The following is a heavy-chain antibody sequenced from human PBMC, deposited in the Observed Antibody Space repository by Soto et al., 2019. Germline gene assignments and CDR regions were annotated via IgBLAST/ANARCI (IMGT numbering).Heavy chain of an antibody. CDR1: GGSISSYY. D-gene: IGHD3-3*01. J-gene: IGHJ4*02. CDR3: ARLTAGYDFWSGYRLDY. Sequence: SETLSLTCTVSGGSISSYYWSWIRQPPGKGLEWIGYIYYSGSTNYNPSLKSRVTISVDTSKNQFSLKLSSVTAADTAVYYCARLTAGYDFWSGYRLDYWGQGTLVTVSS. CDR2: IYYSGST. V-gene: IGHV4-59*08.